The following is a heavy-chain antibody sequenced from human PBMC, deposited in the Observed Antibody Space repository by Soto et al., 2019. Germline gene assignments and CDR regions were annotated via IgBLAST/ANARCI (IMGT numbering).Heavy chain of an antibody. CDR2: ISSSSSTI. Sequence: EVQLVESGGGLVQPGGSLRLSCAASGFTFSSYSMNWVRQAPGKGLEWVSYISSSSSTIYYADSVKGRFTISRDNAKNSLYLQMNSLRDEDTAVYYCARRFAVGATTPDFDYWGQGTLVTVSS. CDR3: ARRFAVGATTPDFDY. CDR1: GFTFSSYS. V-gene: IGHV3-48*02. J-gene: IGHJ4*02. D-gene: IGHD1-26*01.